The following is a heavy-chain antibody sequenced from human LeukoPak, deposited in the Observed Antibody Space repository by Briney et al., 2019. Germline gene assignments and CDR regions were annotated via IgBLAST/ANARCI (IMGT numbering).Heavy chain of an antibody. CDR2: SSYSGTT. Sequence: PSETLSLTCSVSGGFFSSSSYYWVWIRQPRGKGLEWIGSSSYSGTTYYNPSLKSRVTISVDTSNNQFSLNLSSVTAADTAVYYCARLVDAPRYFDYWGQGTLVTVSS. D-gene: IGHD2-21*01. V-gene: IGHV4-39*01. CDR3: ARLVDAPRYFDY. J-gene: IGHJ4*02. CDR1: GGFFSSSSYY.